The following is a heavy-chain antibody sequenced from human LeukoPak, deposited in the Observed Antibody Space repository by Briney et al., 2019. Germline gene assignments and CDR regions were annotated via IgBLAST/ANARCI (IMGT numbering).Heavy chain of an antibody. CDR2: ISWDGGST. V-gene: IGHV3-43*01. J-gene: IGHJ6*02. CDR1: GFTFDDYT. CDR3: AKDIGTREMATILAYYYYGMDV. Sequence: GGSLRLSCAASGFTFDDYTMHWVRQAPGKGLEWVSLISWDGGSTYYADSVKGRSTISRDNSKNSLYLQMNSLRTEDTALYYCAKDIGTREMATILAYYYYGMDVWGQGTTVTVSS. D-gene: IGHD5-24*01.